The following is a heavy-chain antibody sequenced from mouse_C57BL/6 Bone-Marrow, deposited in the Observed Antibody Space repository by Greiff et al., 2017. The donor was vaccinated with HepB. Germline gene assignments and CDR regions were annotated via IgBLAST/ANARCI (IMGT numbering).Heavy chain of an antibody. J-gene: IGHJ2*01. CDR1: GYTFTDYE. V-gene: IGHV1-15*01. CDR2: IDPETGGT. Sequence: VKLVESGAELVRPGASVTLSCKASGYTFTDYEMHWVKQTPVHGLEWIGAIDPETGGTAYNQKFKGKAILTADKSSSTAYMELRSLTSEDSAVYYCRRGSDYWGQGTTLTVSS. CDR3: RRGSDY.